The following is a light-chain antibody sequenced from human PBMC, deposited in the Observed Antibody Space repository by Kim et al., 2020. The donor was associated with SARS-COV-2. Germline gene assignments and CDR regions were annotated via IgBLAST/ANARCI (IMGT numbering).Light chain of an antibody. CDR2: DVS. CDR1: SSDVGDYDY. Sequence: QSALTQPASVSGSPGQSITISCTGTSSDVGDYDYVSWYQQHPGKAPKLTISDVSNRPSGVSSRFSGSKSGNTASLTISGLQDEDEADYYCCSYARGSAYVFGTGTKVTVL. V-gene: IGLV2-14*03. CDR3: CSYARGSAYV. J-gene: IGLJ1*01.